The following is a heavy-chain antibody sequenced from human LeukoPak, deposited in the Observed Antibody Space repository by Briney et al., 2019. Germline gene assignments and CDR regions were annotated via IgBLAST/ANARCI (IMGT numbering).Heavy chain of an antibody. CDR1: GGSISSGSYY. D-gene: IGHD2-2*01. V-gene: IGHV4-61*02. CDR3: AREVVPAAINWFDP. J-gene: IGHJ5*02. Sequence: PSETLSLTCTVSGGSISSGSYYWSWIRQPAGKGLEWIGRIYTSGSTNYNPSLKSRVTISVDTSKNQFSLKLSSVTAADTAVYYCAREVVPAAINWFDPWGQGTLVTVSS. CDR2: IYTSGST.